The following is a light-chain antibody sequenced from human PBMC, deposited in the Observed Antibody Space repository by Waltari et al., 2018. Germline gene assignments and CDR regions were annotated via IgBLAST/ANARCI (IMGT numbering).Light chain of an antibody. CDR1: DSDVGAYDS. CDR2: EVS. CDR3: SSYTTSSAPGV. Sequence: QSALTQPASVSGSPGPSITISCPGTDSDVGAYDSVSWYQQHPGKAPHLIIYEVSNRPSGISNRFSASKSGNTASLTISGLQAEDEADYYCSSYTTSSAPGVFGTGTRVTVL. V-gene: IGLV2-14*01. J-gene: IGLJ1*01.